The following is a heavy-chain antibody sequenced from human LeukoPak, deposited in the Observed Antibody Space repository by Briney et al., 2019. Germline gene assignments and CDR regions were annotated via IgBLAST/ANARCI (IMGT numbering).Heavy chain of an antibody. CDR2: MNPNSGNT. Sequence: ASVKVSCKASGYTFTSYDINWVRQATGQGLEWMGWMNPNSGNTGYAQKFQGRVTITRNTSISTAYMELSSLRSEDTAVYYCARGRSSGSYYAYWGQGTLVTVSS. CDR1: GYTFTSYD. V-gene: IGHV1-8*03. CDR3: ARGRSSGSYYAY. J-gene: IGHJ4*02. D-gene: IGHD1-26*01.